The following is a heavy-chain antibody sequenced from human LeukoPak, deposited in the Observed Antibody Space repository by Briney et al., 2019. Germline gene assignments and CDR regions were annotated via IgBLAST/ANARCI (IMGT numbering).Heavy chain of an antibody. CDR3: GRIAINANNGMDV. V-gene: IGHV3-49*03. Sequence: GGSLRLSCTASGFSFGDYAMSWFRQAPGKGLEWVGFISSKAYGGTTEYAASVKGRFTISRDDSKSIAYLQMDSLKTEDTAVYYCGRIAINANNGMDVWGQGTTVTVSS. CDR1: GFSFGDYA. D-gene: IGHD1/OR15-1a*01. CDR2: ISSKAYGGTT. J-gene: IGHJ6*02.